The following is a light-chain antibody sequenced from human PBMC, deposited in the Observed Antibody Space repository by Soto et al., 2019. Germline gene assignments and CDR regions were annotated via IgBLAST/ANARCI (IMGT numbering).Light chain of an antibody. Sequence: DIVMTQSPDSLAVSLGERATINCTSSQSVLDSSTNKNYLSWYHQKPGQPPQLLIHWASIRESGVPDRFSGSGSRTDFTLTISSLQAEYVAIYYCQQYYETPHTFGLGTKLEIK. V-gene: IGKV4-1*01. CDR1: QSVLDSSTNKNY. J-gene: IGKJ2*01. CDR2: WAS. CDR3: QQYYETPHT.